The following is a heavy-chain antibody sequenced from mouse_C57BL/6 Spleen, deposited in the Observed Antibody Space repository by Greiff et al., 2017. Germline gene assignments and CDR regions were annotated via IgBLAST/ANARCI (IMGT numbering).Heavy chain of an antibody. CDR3: TTFLGGDY. CDR1: GFNIKDDY. CDR2: IDPENGDT. Sequence: VQLQQSGAELVRPGASVKLSCTASGFNIKDDYMHWVKQRPEQGLEWIGWIDPENGDTEYASKFQGKATITADTSSNTAYLQLSSLTSEDTAVYYCTTFLGGDYWGQGTTLTVSS. V-gene: IGHV14-4*01. J-gene: IGHJ2*01.